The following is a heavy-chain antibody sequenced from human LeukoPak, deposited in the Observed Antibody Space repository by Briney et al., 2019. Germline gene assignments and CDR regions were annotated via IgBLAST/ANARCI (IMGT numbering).Heavy chain of an antibody. V-gene: IGHV4-59*11. Sequence: SETLSLTCTVSGGSIDSLYWICLRQPTGKGREWIGYIYYTGSTEYHPSLKSRVTISLDTSKNQFSLKLTSVTAADTAVYYCARVYQSAEYYFDYWGQGNLVSVSS. CDR2: IYYTGST. J-gene: IGHJ4*02. CDR3: ARVYQSAEYYFDY. CDR1: GGSIDSLY. D-gene: IGHD2-2*01.